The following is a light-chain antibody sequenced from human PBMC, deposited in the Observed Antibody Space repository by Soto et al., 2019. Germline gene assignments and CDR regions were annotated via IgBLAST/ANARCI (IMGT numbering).Light chain of an antibody. V-gene: IGKV1-8*01. Sequence: AIEMTQSPSSVSGSIGDRVSITCRASQVIGRSFAWYQQKPGKAPKLLIYAASTLQSGVPSRFSGSGSGTDFTLTISSLQSEDFATYYCQQYFGYPFTFGPGTIVDL. CDR2: AAS. CDR3: QQYFGYPFT. J-gene: IGKJ3*01. CDR1: QVIGRS.